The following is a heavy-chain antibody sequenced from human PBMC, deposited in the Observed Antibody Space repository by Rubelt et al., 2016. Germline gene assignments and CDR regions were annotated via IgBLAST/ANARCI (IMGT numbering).Heavy chain of an antibody. V-gene: IGHV1-8*01. Sequence: QVQLVQSGAEVKKPGASVKVSCKASGYTFTSYDINWVRQATGQGLEWMGWMNPNSGNTGYAQNFQVRVTMTRNTSISTAYMELSSLGSEDTAVYYCARGRAVKLADSGGNDYWGQGTLVTVSS. CDR2: MNPNSGNT. J-gene: IGHJ4*02. CDR1: GYTFTSYD. CDR3: ARGRAVKLADSGGNDY. D-gene: IGHD4-23*01.